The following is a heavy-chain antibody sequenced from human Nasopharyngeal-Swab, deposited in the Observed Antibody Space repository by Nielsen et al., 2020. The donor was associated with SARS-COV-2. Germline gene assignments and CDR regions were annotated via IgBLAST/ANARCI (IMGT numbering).Heavy chain of an antibody. J-gene: IGHJ3*02. Sequence: GESLKISCAASGFTFSSYAMHWVRQAPGKGLEWVAVISYDGSNKYYADSVKGRFTISRDNSKNTLYLQMNSLRAEDTAVYYCARGDCSSTSCYWNDPPRNDAFDIWGQGTMVTVSS. CDR3: ARGDCSSTSCYWNDPPRNDAFDI. CDR1: GFTFSSYA. D-gene: IGHD2-2*01. V-gene: IGHV3-30-3*01. CDR2: ISYDGSNK.